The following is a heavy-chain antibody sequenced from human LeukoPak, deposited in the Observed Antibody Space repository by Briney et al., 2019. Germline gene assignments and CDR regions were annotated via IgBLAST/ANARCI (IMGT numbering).Heavy chain of an antibody. D-gene: IGHD3-9*01. CDR3: ATLYYDILTGPLDY. Sequence: ASVKVSCKVSGYTLTELSMHWVRQAPGKGLEWMGGFDPEDGETIYAQKFQGRVTMIEDTSTDTAYMELSSLGSEDTAVYYCATLYYDILTGPLDYWGQGTLVTVSS. V-gene: IGHV1-24*01. CDR1: GYTLTELS. CDR2: FDPEDGET. J-gene: IGHJ4*02.